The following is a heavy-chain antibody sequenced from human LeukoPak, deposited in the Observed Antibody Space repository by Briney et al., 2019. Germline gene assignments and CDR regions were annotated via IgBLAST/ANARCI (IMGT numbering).Heavy chain of an antibody. CDR1: GYTFPSYF. CDR3: ARAAARRFDY. Sequence: ASVKVSCKASGYTFPSYFMHWVRQAPGQGLEWMGIINPTGGSTTYAQKFQGRVTMTRDTSTSTVYMELSSLRSDDTAVYYCARAAARRFDYWGQGTLVTVSS. CDR2: INPTGGST. V-gene: IGHV1-46*01. J-gene: IGHJ4*02. D-gene: IGHD6-6*01.